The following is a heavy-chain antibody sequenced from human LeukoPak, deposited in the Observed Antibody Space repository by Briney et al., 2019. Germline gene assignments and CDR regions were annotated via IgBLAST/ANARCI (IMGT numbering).Heavy chain of an antibody. J-gene: IGHJ4*02. CDR3: AKDLARLNIAAAGAYFDY. V-gene: IGHV3-9*01. CDR2: ISWNSGSI. D-gene: IGHD6-13*01. CDR1: GFTFDDYA. Sequence: PGRSLRLSCAASGFTFDDYAMHWVRQAPGKGLEWVSSISWNSGSIGYADSVKGRFTISRDNAKNSLYLQMNSLRAEDTALYYCAKDLARLNIAAAGAYFDYWGQGTLATVSS.